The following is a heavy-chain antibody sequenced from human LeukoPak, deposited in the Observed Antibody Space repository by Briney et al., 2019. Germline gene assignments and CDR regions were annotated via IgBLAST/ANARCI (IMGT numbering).Heavy chain of an antibody. D-gene: IGHD6-13*01. CDR3: AREPPYSSSWTVFDS. CDR1: GFTFSSYW. V-gene: IGHV3-7*01. J-gene: IGHJ4*02. CDR2: IKKDGSEK. Sequence: GGSLRLSCAASGFTFSSYWMSWVRQAPGKGLEWVANIKKDGSEKYYVDSVKGRFTISRDNAKTSLYLQMNSLRAEDTAVYYCAREPPYSSSWTVFDSWGQGTLVTVSS.